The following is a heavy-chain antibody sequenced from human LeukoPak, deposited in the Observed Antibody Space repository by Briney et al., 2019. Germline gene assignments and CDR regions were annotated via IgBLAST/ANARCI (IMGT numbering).Heavy chain of an antibody. J-gene: IGHJ6*03. CDR1: GGSFSGYY. D-gene: IGHD1-26*01. Sequence: SETLSLTCAVYGGSFSGYYWSWIRQPPGKGLEWIGEINHSGSTNYNPSLKSRVTISVDTSKNQFSLKLSSVTAADTAVYYCARIPLGMKYYYYMDVWGKGTTVTVSS. CDR3: ARIPLGMKYYYYMDV. V-gene: IGHV4-34*01. CDR2: INHSGST.